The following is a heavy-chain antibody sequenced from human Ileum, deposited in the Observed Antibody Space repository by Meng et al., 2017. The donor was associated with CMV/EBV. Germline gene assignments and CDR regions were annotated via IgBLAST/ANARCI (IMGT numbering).Heavy chain of an antibody. Sequence: GESLKISCAASGFTFSSYSMNWVRQAPGKGLEWVSSISSSSSYIYYADSVKGRFTISRDNAKNSLYLQMNSLRAEDTAVYYCARERPTYYDFWSGLDYYYYGMDVWGQGTTVTVSS. J-gene: IGHJ6*02. V-gene: IGHV3-21*01. CDR3: ARERPTYYDFWSGLDYYYYGMDV. CDR1: GFTFSSYS. CDR2: ISSSSSYI. D-gene: IGHD3-3*01.